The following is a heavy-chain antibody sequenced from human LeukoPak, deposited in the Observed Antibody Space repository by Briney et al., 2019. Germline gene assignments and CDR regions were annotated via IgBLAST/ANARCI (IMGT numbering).Heavy chain of an antibody. Sequence: GASVKVSCKASGYSFTGYYMHWVRQAPGQGFEWMGWINPNSGGTNYAQKFQGRVTMTRDTSISTAYMELSRLRSDDTAMYYCVRARLEWLFGFDPWGQGTLVTVSS. D-gene: IGHD3-3*01. J-gene: IGHJ5*02. CDR3: VRARLEWLFGFDP. CDR1: GYSFTGYY. CDR2: INPNSGGT. V-gene: IGHV1-2*02.